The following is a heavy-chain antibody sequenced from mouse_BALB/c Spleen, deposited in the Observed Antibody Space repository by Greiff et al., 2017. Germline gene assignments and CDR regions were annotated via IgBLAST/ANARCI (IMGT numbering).Heavy chain of an antibody. J-gene: IGHJ4*01. D-gene: IGHD2-2*01. CDR3: ARGYYGYDRAMDY. CDR2: INSNGGST. CDR1: GFTFSSYG. Sequence: EVQLVESGGGLVQPGGSLKLSCAASGFTFSSYGMSWVRQTPDKRLELVATINSNGGSTYYPDSVKGRFTISRDNAKNTLYLQMSSLKSEDTAMYYCARGYYGYDRAMDYWGQGTSVTVSS. V-gene: IGHV5-6-3*01.